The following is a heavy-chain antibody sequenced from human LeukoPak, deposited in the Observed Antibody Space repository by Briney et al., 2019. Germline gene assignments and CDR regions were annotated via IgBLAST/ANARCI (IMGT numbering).Heavy chain of an antibody. D-gene: IGHD2-2*01. Sequence: SVKVSCKASGGTFSSYAINWVQQAPGQGLEWMGGIIPIFGTANYAQKFQGRVTITADESTSTAYMGLSSLRSEDTAVYYSARDTVLVPAKDFDFWGQGTLVTVSS. CDR2: IIPIFGTA. V-gene: IGHV1-69*01. CDR1: GGTFSSYA. CDR3: ARDTVLVPAKDFDF. J-gene: IGHJ4*02.